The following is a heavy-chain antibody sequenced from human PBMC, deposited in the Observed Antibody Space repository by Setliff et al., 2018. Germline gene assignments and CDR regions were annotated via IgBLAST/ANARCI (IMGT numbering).Heavy chain of an antibody. CDR3: ARSEGSSWLSSYYYYYGMDV. J-gene: IGHJ6*02. CDR1: GYTFTSYA. V-gene: IGHV1-3*01. Sequence: ASVKVSCKASGYTFTSYALHWLRQAPGQRLEWMAYINGGNGNTHYSQKFRGRVTVTRDTSASTVFMELSTLSSEDTAVYYCARSEGSSWLSSYYYYYGMDVWGQGTTVTVSS. D-gene: IGHD6-13*01. CDR2: INGGNGNT.